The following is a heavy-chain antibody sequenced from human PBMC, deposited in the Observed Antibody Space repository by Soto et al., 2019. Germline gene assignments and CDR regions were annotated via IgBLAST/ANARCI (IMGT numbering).Heavy chain of an antibody. Sequence: QVQLQESGPGLVKPSSTLSLTCAVSGGSFTSNNWWTWVRQPPGQGLEWIGEIYRTGSTNYNPSLKSRVTISLDKSENQFYLKVTSLTAADTAVYYCASRDPGTSVDYWGQGTLVTVSS. CDR3: ASRDPGTSVDY. CDR2: IYRTGST. J-gene: IGHJ4*02. D-gene: IGHD1-7*01. CDR1: GGSFTSNNW. V-gene: IGHV4-4*02.